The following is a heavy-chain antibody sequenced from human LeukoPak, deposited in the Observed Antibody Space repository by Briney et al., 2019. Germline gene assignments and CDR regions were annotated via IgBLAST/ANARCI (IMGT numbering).Heavy chain of an antibody. Sequence: SVKVSCKASGGRFTSNAITWVRQAPGQGLEWMGRIIPLLPTTIYAQKFRDRVTITADRSTGTAYMELSSLRSDDTAVYYCARVEGGGGSPDLWGQGTMVTVSS. CDR2: IIPLLPTT. D-gene: IGHD3-16*01. J-gene: IGHJ3*01. CDR1: GGRFTSNA. CDR3: ARVEGGGGSPDL. V-gene: IGHV1-69*04.